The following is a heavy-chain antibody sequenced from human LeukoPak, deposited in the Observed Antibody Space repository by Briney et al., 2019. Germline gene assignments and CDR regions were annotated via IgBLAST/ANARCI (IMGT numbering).Heavy chain of an antibody. D-gene: IGHD3-10*01. V-gene: IGHV3-7*04. J-gene: IGHJ5*02. CDR1: GFTFSSYG. Sequence: GGTLRLSCAASGFTFSSYGMSWVRQAPGKGLEWVASMNQDGSEIHYVDSVKGRFTISRDNAKNSLFLQMNSLTADDTAVHYCVRAHHPGGWFDPWGQGTLVTVSS. CDR3: VRAHHPGGWFDP. CDR2: MNQDGSEI.